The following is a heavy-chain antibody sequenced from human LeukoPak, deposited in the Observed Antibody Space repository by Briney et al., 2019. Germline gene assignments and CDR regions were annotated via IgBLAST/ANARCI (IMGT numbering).Heavy chain of an antibody. V-gene: IGHV1-69*06. D-gene: IGHD6-13*01. CDR1: GYTFTGYY. Sequence: SVKVSCKASGYTFTGYYMHWVRQAPGQGLEWMGGIIPIFGTANYAQKFQGRVTITADKSTSTAYMELSSLRSEDTAVYYCAREGIAAAGNYYYYMDVWGKGTTVTVSS. CDR2: IIPIFGTA. CDR3: AREGIAAAGNYYYYMDV. J-gene: IGHJ6*03.